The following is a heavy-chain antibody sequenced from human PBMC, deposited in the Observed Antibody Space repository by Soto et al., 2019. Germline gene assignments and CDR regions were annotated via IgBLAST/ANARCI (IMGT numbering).Heavy chain of an antibody. J-gene: IGHJ6*02. CDR3: ERDRRGVNYAMDV. CDR2: IWHDGSDN. V-gene: IGHV3-33*01. Sequence: QVQLVESGGGVVQPGRSLRLSCAASGFTFSSYGMHWVRQAPGKGLEWVAVIWHDGSDNYYADSVKGRFTISRDNSKNTLYPQMNSLRAEATAVYYCERDRRGVNYAMDVWGQGTTVTVSS. CDR1: GFTFSSYG. D-gene: IGHD3-10*01.